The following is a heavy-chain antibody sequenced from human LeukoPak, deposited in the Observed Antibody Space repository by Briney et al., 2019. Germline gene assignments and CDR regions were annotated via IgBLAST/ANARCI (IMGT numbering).Heavy chain of an antibody. D-gene: IGHD3-10*01. J-gene: IGHJ4*02. V-gene: IGHV4-39*01. Sequence: PSETLSLTCTVSGVSISSSNSYWGWIRQPPGKGLEWIGSIYYSGNTYYNASLKSQVSISIDTSKNQFSLRLTSVTAADTAVYYCARCLSYYGSGSIDYWGQGTLVTVSS. CDR1: GVSISSSNSY. CDR2: IYYSGNT. CDR3: ARCLSYYGSGSIDY.